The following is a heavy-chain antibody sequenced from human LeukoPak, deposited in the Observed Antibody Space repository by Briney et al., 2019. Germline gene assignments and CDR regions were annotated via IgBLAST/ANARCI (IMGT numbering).Heavy chain of an antibody. D-gene: IGHD2-15*01. J-gene: IGHJ4*02. CDR2: ISGSGGNT. V-gene: IGHV3-23*01. Sequence: GGSLRLSCAASGFTFSSYAMSWVRQAPGKGLEWVSSISGSGGNTYYADSVKGRFTISRDNSKNTLYMQMNSLRAEDTAVYYCARVGDCSRDSCPKKFDSWGQGTLVTVSS. CDR3: ARVGDCSRDSCPKKFDS. CDR1: GFTFSSYA.